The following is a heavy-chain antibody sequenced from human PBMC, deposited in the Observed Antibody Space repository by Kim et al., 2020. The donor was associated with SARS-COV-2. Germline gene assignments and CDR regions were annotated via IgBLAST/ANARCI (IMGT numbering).Heavy chain of an antibody. Sequence: AASGKGRFTIDRDNDKNTLYRQMNSLRAEDTAVYDCARRTAAGSYYFFDSWGQGTLVTVSS. D-gene: IGHD1-26*01. CDR3: ARRTAAGSYYFFDS. J-gene: IGHJ4*02. V-gene: IGHV3-74*01.